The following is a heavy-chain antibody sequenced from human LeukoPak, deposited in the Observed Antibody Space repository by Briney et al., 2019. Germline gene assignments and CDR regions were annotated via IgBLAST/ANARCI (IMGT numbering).Heavy chain of an antibody. D-gene: IGHD6-19*01. J-gene: IGHJ4*02. CDR1: GGTFSSYA. CDR3: ARAPPGASGWYERALDY. CDR2: IIPILGIA. Sequence: ASVKVSCKASGGTFSSYAISWVRQAPGQGLEWMGRIIPILGIANYAQKFQGRVTITADKSTSTAYMELSSLRSEDTAVYYCARAPPGASGWYERALDYWGQGTLATVSS. V-gene: IGHV1-69*04.